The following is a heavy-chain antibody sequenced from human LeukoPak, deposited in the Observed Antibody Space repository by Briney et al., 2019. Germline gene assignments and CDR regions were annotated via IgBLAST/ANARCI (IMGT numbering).Heavy chain of an antibody. J-gene: IGHJ5*02. V-gene: IGHV4-59*12. CDR1: GGSISSYY. CDR2: IYYSGST. Sequence: SETLSLTCTVSGGSISSYYWSWIRQPPGKGLEWFGYIYYSGSTYYNPSLKSRVTISVDTSKNQFSLKLSSVTAADTAVYYCARVVGGPRYCSSTSCYNVSEKKFDPWGQGTLVTVSS. D-gene: IGHD2-2*02. CDR3: ARVVGGPRYCSSTSCYNVSEKKFDP.